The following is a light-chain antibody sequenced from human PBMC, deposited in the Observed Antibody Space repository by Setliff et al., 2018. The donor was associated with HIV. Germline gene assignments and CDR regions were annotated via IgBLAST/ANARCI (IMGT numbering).Light chain of an antibody. CDR1: SSDVGGYNY. Sequence: QSVLTQPASVSGSPGQWITISCTGTSSDVGGYNYVSWYQQHPGKAPKLLIYDVTSRLPGVSNRFSVSKSGNTASLTISGLQAEDEADYYCSSYAISSPYVFGTGTKVTVL. V-gene: IGLV2-14*01. CDR2: DVT. CDR3: SSYAISSPYV. J-gene: IGLJ1*01.